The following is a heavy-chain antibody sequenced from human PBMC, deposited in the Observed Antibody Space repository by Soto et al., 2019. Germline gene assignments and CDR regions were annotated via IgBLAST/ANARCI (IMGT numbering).Heavy chain of an antibody. CDR1: GFTFSSYG. CDR3: TTDGYTYGPYYFDY. Sequence: GGSLRLSCAASGFTFSSYGTHWVRQAPGKGLEWVAVIWFDGSNKYYADSVKGRFTISRDNSKNTLYLQMNSLRAEDTAVYYCTTDGYTYGPYYFDYWGQGALVTVSS. D-gene: IGHD5-18*01. CDR2: IWFDGSNK. J-gene: IGHJ4*02. V-gene: IGHV3-33*01.